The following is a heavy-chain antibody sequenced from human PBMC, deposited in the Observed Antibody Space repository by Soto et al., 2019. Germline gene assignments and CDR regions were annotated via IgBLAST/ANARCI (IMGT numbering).Heavy chain of an antibody. D-gene: IGHD3-3*01. CDR3: VRDFRIYDF. CDR1: GFTFSEYW. V-gene: IGHV3-74*01. J-gene: IGHJ4*02. CDR2: INGVATYT. Sequence: EVQLVESGGGSAQPGGSLRLSCAASGFTFSEYWIHWVRQAPGKGPMWVSRINGVATYTNYADSVRGRFSISSDNSGNTVYLQLHSLRAEDTAIYDCVRDFRIYDFWGRGTTVTVSS.